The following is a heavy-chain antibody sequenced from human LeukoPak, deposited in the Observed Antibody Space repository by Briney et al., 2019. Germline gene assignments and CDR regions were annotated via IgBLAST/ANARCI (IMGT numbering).Heavy chain of an antibody. CDR3: ARLGYYDSSGSDAFDI. D-gene: IGHD3-22*01. J-gene: IGHJ3*02. CDR1: GGSISSYY. CDR2: IYTSGST. Sequence: SETLSLTCTVSGGSISSYYWSWVRQPPGKGLEGIGYIYTSGSTNYNPSLKSRGTISVDTSKNQFSLKLSSVTAAATAVYYCARLGYYDSSGSDAFDIWGQGTMVTVSS. V-gene: IGHV4-4*09.